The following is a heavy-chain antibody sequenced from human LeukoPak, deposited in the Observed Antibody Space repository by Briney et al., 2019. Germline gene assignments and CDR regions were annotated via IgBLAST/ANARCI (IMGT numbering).Heavy chain of an antibody. J-gene: IGHJ4*02. CDR2: IRYDGGDP. Sequence: GGSLRLSCAASGFTFSSYAMSWVRQAPGKGPEWVAFIRYDGGDPHYADSAKGRFTISRDNSKSALYLQMNSLRAEDTAVYYCANDRELAPFDYWGQGTLVTVSS. V-gene: IGHV3-30*02. CDR1: GFTFSSYA. D-gene: IGHD1-26*01. CDR3: ANDRELAPFDY.